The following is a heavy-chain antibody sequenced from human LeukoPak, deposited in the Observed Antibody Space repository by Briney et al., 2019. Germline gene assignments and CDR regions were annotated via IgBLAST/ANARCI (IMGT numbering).Heavy chain of an antibody. Sequence: ASLTVSCKASGYTFTVHYMHWVQIAPGPGLEWKGWIKPDSGATNFAQNFQGRVTMTSDTSINTAYMELSSLTSDDTAMYYCARDHDYGPDYWGQGTLVTVSA. D-gene: IGHD4/OR15-4a*01. J-gene: IGHJ4*02. CDR2: IKPDSGAT. CDR3: ARDHDYGPDY. CDR1: GYTFTVHY. V-gene: IGHV1-2*02.